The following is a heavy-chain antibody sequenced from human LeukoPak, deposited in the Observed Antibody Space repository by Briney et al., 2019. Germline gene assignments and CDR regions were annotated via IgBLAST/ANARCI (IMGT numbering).Heavy chain of an antibody. CDR2: INPSDGST. V-gene: IGHV1-46*01. D-gene: IGHD3-9*01. CDR1: GYTFTNYY. J-gene: IGHJ4*02. Sequence: ASVKVSCKASGYTFTNYYMHWVRQAPGQELEWMGIINPSDGSTTYAQKFQGRVTMTSDTSTSTVYMDLSSLRSEDTAVYYCARDGFDMLTGYSYWGQGTLVTVSS. CDR3: ARDGFDMLTGYSY.